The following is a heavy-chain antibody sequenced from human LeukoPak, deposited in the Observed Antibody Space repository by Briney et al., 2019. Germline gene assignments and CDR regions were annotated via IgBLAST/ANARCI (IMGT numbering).Heavy chain of an antibody. V-gene: IGHV4-31*03. CDR3: ARQYYYDSSGYYHFDY. CDR2: TYYSGST. CDR1: GGSISSGGYY. Sequence: SETLSLTCTASGGSISSGGYYWSWIRQHPGKGLEWIGYTYYSGSTYYNPSLKSRVTISVDTSKNQFSLKLSSVTAADTAVYYCARQYYYDSSGYYHFDYWGQGTLVTVSS. J-gene: IGHJ4*02. D-gene: IGHD3-22*01.